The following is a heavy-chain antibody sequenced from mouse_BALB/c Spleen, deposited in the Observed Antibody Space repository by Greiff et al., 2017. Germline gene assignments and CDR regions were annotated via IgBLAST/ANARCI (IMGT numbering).Heavy chain of an antibody. D-gene: IGHD1-1*01. CDR2: ISYDGSN. CDR1: GYSITSGYY. Sequence: EVQVVESGPGLVKPSQSLSLTCSVTGYSITSGYYWNWIRQFPGNKLEWMGYISYDGSNNYNPSLKNRISITRDTSKNQFFLKLNSVTTEDTATYYCARRVITTVVPYAMDYWGQGTSVTVSS. CDR3: ARRVITTVVPYAMDY. J-gene: IGHJ4*01. V-gene: IGHV3-6*02.